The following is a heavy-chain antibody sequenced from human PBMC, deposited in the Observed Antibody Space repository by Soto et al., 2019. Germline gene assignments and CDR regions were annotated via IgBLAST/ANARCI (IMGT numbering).Heavy chain of an antibody. Sequence: GGSLRLSCAASGFAFSSYAMNWVRQAPGKGLEWVSAISGSGDTTYYADSVKGRFAISRDNSKNTLYLQMDSLRAEDTAVYYCAKVPFSEWLVYFVYWGQGTLVTVSS. J-gene: IGHJ4*02. V-gene: IGHV3-23*01. CDR2: ISGSGDTT. CDR3: AKVPFSEWLVYFVY. CDR1: GFAFSSYA. D-gene: IGHD3-3*01.